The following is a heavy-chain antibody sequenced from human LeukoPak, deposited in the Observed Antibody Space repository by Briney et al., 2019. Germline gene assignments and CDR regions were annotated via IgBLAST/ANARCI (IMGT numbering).Heavy chain of an antibody. CDR1: GFTFSSYG. V-gene: IGHV3-33*01. CDR3: ARSQNILTGYYIGYYFDY. Sequence: GGPLRLSCAASGFTFSSYGMHWVRQAPGKGLEWVAVIWYDGSNKYYADSVKGRFTISRDNSKNTLYLQMNSLRAEDTAVYYCARSQNILTGYYIGYYFDYWGQGTLVTVSS. CDR2: IWYDGSNK. J-gene: IGHJ4*02. D-gene: IGHD3-9*01.